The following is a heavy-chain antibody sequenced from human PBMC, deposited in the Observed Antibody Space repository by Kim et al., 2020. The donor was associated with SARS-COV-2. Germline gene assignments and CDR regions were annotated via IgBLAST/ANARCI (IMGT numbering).Heavy chain of an antibody. CDR2: ISSGSSYI. V-gene: IGHV3-21*01. CDR3: ARAREYYGSGTYYPYYFDY. J-gene: IGHJ4*02. CDR1: GFTFSSYS. Sequence: GGSLRLSCAASGFTFSSYSMTWVRQAPWKGLEWVSSISSGSSYIYYADSVKGRFTISRDNARNSLYLQMNSLRGEDTAVYYCARAREYYGSGTYYPYYFDYWGQGTLVTVSS. D-gene: IGHD3-10*01.